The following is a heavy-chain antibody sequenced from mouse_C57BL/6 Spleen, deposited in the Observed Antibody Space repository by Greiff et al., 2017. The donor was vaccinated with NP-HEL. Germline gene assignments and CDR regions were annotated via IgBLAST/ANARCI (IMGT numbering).Heavy chain of an antibody. D-gene: IGHD1-1*01. CDR3: ARSDYHGRVYAMDY. J-gene: IGHJ4*01. V-gene: IGHV1-39*01. CDR1: GYSFTDYN. CDR2: INPNYGTT. Sequence: EVQLQQSGPELVKPGASVKISCKASGYSFTDYNMNWVKQSNGKSLEWIGVINPNYGTTSYNQKFKGKATLTVDQSSSTAYMQLNSLTSKDSAVYYCARSDYHGRVYAMDYWGQGTSVTVSS.